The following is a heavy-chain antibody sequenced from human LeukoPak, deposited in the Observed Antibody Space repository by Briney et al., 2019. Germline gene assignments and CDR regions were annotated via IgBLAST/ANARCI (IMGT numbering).Heavy chain of an antibody. D-gene: IGHD3-10*01. Sequence: GGSLRLSCAASGFIFSDHYMSWIRQAPGKGLEGVAYINSDSATLYYADSVKGRFTVSRDNAKNSLYLHMNSLGVDDTAVYYCARLRGLIDHWGQGALVTVSS. CDR1: GFIFSDHY. CDR2: INSDSATL. CDR3: ARLRGLIDH. V-gene: IGHV3-11*01. J-gene: IGHJ4*02.